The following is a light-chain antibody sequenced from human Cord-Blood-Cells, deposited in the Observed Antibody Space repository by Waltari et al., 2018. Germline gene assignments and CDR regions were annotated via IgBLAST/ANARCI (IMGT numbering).Light chain of an antibody. Sequence: SLAVSLGERATINCKSSQSVLYSSNNKNYLAWYQQKPGQPPKLLIYWASTRESGVPDRFSGSGSGTDFTLTISSLQAEDVAVYYCQQYYSTPWTFGQGTKVEV. CDR1: QSVLYSSNNKNY. V-gene: IGKV4-1*01. CDR3: QQYYSTPWT. CDR2: WAS. J-gene: IGKJ1*01.